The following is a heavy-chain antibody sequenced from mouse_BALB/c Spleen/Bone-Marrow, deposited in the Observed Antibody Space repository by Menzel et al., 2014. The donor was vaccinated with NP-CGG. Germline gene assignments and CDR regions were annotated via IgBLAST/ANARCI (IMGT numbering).Heavy chain of an antibody. V-gene: IGHV7-3*02. CDR1: GFTFTDYY. CDR2: IRNKANGYTT. CDR3: ARDKGGILFDY. J-gene: IGHJ2*01. D-gene: IGHD1-1*02. Sequence: DVHLVESGGGLVQPGGSLRLSCATSGFTFTDYYMNWVRQPPGKALEWLGFIRNKANGYTTEYSASVKGRFTISRDNSQSILYLQMNTLGAEDSATYYCARDKGGILFDYWGQGTTLTVSS.